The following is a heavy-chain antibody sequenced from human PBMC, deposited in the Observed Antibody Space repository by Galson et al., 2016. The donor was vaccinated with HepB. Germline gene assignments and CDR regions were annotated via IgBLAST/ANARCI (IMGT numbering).Heavy chain of an antibody. V-gene: IGHV3-30*03. D-gene: IGHD6-6*01. Sequence: SNKYYVDSVKGRFTISRDNSKKTLYLQLNSLRAEDTAVYYCARVSLQLQAYWGQGTLVTVSS. CDR2: SNK. J-gene: IGHJ4*02. CDR3: ARVSLQLQAY.